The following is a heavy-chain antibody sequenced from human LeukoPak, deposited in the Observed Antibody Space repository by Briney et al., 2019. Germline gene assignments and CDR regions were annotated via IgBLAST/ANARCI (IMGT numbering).Heavy chain of an antibody. J-gene: IGHJ4*02. V-gene: IGHV4-59*08. CDR1: GGSISSYY. Sequence: SETLSLTCTVSGGSISSYYWSWIRQPPGKGLEWIGYIYYSGSTNYNPSLKSRVTISVDTSKNQFSLKLSSVTAADTAVYYCARLGDSSGYESHFDYWSQGTLVTVSS. D-gene: IGHD3-22*01. CDR2: IYYSGST. CDR3: ARLGDSSGYESHFDY.